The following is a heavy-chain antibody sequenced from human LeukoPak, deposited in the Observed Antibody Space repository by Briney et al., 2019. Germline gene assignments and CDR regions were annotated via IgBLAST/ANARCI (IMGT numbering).Heavy chain of an antibody. J-gene: IGHJ3*02. CDR3: ASYYRDGYRDHDAFDI. Sequence: GGSLRLSCAASGFTFTKYTLNWVRQTPGKGPELVSYISSGGDYIKYADSVKGRFTISRDNAKNSVDLQMNSLRPEDTAVYYCASYYRDGYRDHDAFDIWGQGTMVTVSS. V-gene: IGHV3-21*01. CDR1: GFTFTKYT. CDR2: ISSGGDYI. D-gene: IGHD5-24*01.